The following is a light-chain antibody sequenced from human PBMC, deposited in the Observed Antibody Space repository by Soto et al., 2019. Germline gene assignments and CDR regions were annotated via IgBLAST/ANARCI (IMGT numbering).Light chain of an antibody. CDR2: DAS. CDR1: QSISSW. J-gene: IGKJ1*01. Sequence: DIQTTQSPSTLSASVRDRVTITCRASQSISSWLAWYQQKPRKAPKLLIYDASSLESGVPSRFSGSGSGTEFTLTISSLQPDDFATYCCQQGFGQGTKVEIK. V-gene: IGKV1-5*01. CDR3: QQG.